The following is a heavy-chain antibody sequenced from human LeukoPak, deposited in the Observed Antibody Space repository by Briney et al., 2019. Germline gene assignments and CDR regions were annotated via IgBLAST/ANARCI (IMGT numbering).Heavy chain of an antibody. CDR3: ARVAGSIDY. Sequence: ASVKVSCKASGYTFTTYDINWVRQAPGQGLEWMGWMNPNSGYTGYAQKFQGRVTITRDTSISTAYMELSSLRSEDTAVYDFARVAGSIDYWGQGTLVTVSS. J-gene: IGHJ4*02. CDR2: MNPNSGYT. V-gene: IGHV1-8*03. CDR1: GYTFTTYD. D-gene: IGHD6-19*01.